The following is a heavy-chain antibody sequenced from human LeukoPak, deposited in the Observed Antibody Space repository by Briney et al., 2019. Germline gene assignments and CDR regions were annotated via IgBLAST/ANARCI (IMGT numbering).Heavy chain of an antibody. CDR3: ARDASIAAKGFDAFDI. CDR1: GFTFSSYS. Sequence: GGSVRLSCAASGFTFSSYSINWVRQAPGKGLEWVSSISSSSSYIYYADSVKGRFTISRDNAKNSLYLQMNSLRAEDTAVYYCARDASIAAKGFDAFDIWGQGTMVTVSS. V-gene: IGHV3-21*01. D-gene: IGHD6-6*01. CDR2: ISSSSSYI. J-gene: IGHJ3*02.